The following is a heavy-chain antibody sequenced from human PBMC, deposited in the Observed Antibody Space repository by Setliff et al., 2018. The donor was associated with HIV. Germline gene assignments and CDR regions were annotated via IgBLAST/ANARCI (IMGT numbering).Heavy chain of an antibody. CDR2: INHSGSI. V-gene: IGHV4-34*10. CDR3: ARSYCGGGLCFRGLDL. CDR1: GGSFSGYS. J-gene: IGHJ6*02. Sequence: PSETLSLTCAVYGGSFSGYSWTWIRQAPGKGLEWIGEINHSGSISYNPSLKSRVTMSVDTSKNQFSLKLTSVTAADTAVYYCARSYCGGGLCFRGLDLWGQGTTVTVSS. D-gene: IGHD2-21*01.